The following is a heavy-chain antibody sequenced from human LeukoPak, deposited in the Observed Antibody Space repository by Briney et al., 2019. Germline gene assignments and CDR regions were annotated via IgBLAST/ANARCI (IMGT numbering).Heavy chain of an antibody. D-gene: IGHD1-26*01. J-gene: IGHJ4*02. CDR1: GGSISSGSYY. V-gene: IGHV4-61*02. CDR3: ARDREVGATGYYFDY. CDR2: IYTSGST. Sequence: SETLSLTCTVSGGSISSGSYYWSWIRQPAGKGLEWIGRIYTSGSTTHNSSLKSRVTISLDTSKNHFSLRLSSVTAADTAVYYCARDREVGATGYYFDYWGQGTLVTVSS.